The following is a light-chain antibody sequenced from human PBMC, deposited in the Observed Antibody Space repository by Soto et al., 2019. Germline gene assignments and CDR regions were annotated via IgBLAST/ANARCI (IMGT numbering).Light chain of an antibody. V-gene: IGKV1-5*01. CDR3: QQYNTYPWT. CDR2: DAS. Sequence: IQMTQSPSTLSASVGDRVTITCRASQSIDSWSAWHRQRPGKAPMLLVYDASILESGVPSRFNGSGSGTEFTLTISSLEPGDFATYFCQQYNTYPWTFGQGTKVDIK. CDR1: QSIDSW. J-gene: IGKJ1*01.